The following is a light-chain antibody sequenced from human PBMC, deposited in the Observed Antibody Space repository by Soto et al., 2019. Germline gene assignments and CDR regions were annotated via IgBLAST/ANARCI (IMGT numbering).Light chain of an antibody. Sequence: DIPMPQYPSTLSSSVGDSVTITCRASQSIRTWLAWYQQEPGKAPKVLIYDASNLESGVPSRFTGSGSGTEFILTISSLQPEEFATDYCQHYGGMWTFGQGTKVDIK. CDR3: QHYGGMWT. V-gene: IGKV1-5*01. J-gene: IGKJ1*01. CDR2: DAS. CDR1: QSIRTW.